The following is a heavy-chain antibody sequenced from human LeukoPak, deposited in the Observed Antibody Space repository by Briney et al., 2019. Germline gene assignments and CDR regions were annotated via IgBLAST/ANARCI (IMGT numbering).Heavy chain of an antibody. CDR1: VDSISTYY. CDR3: ASWVYGDYSNWFDP. Sequence: PSETLSLTCTFSVDSISTYYWSWIRQPPGKGLEWIGYVYYSGSTNYNPSLKSRVTISVDTSKNQFSLKLSSVTAADTAVYYCASWVYGDYSNWFDPWGQGTLVTVSS. D-gene: IGHD4-17*01. CDR2: VYYSGST. J-gene: IGHJ5*02. V-gene: IGHV4-59*08.